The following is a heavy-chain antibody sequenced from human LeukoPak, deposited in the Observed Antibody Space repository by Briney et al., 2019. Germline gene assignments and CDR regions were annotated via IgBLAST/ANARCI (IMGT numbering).Heavy chain of an antibody. CDR3: ARSGYSGYPGYSSGWYHIDY. D-gene: IGHD6-19*01. J-gene: IGHJ4*02. Sequence: SETLSLTCTVSGGFISSYYWSWIRQPPGKGLEWMGYIYTSGSTNYNPSLKSGVTISVDTSKNQFALKLSSVTAADTAVYYCARSGYSGYPGYSSGWYHIDYWGQGTLVTVSS. V-gene: IGHV4-4*09. CDR1: GGFISSYY. CDR2: IYTSGST.